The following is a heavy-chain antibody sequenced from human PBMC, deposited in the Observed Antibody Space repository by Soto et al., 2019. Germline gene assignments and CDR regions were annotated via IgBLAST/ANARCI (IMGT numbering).Heavy chain of an antibody. CDR1: GGTFSSYS. D-gene: IGHD6-6*01. CDR2: IIPIFGTA. J-gene: IGHJ5*02. CDR3: ARGGAARLRWFDP. Sequence: QVQLVQSGAEVKKPGSSVKVSCKASGGTFSSYSISWVRQAPGQGLEWMGGIIPIFGTANYAQKFQGRVTITADKPTSTDYMELSSLRSEDTAVYYCARGGAARLRWFDPWGPGTLVTVSS. V-gene: IGHV1-69*06.